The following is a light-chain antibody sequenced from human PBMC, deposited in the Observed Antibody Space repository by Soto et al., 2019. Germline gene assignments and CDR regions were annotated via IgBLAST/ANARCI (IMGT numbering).Light chain of an antibody. Sequence: QSALTQPRSVSGSPGQSVTISCTGTSSDVGKYNYVSWYQQHPGKAPKLIIYDVSRRPSGVHDRFSGSKSGNTASLTISGLRADDEADYYCCSYAGSVTYVFGTGTKVTVL. V-gene: IGLV2-11*01. CDR1: SSDVGKYNY. CDR2: DVS. CDR3: CSYAGSVTYV. J-gene: IGLJ1*01.